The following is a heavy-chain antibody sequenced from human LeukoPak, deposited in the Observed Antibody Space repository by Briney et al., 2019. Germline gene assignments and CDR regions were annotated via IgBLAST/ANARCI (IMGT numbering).Heavy chain of an antibody. V-gene: IGHV4-39*01. J-gene: IGHJ2*01. D-gene: IGHD5-12*01. CDR1: GGSISSSSYY. Sequence: PSETLSLTCTVSGGSISSSSYYWGWIRQSPGKGLEWIGNIYYSGSTYYNPSLKSRVTISVDTSKNQFSLNLSSVTVADTAVYYCARSGSVAIYWYFDLWGRGTLVTVSS. CDR2: IYYSGST. CDR3: ARSGSVAIYWYFDL.